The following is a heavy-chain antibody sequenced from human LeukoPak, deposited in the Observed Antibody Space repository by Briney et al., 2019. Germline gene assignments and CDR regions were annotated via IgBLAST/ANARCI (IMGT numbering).Heavy chain of an antibody. CDR1: GFTVSSNY. J-gene: IGHJ4*02. CDR2: IYSGGST. CDR3: AIDLGRTTFDY. D-gene: IGHD1-7*01. Sequence: PGGSLRLSCAASGFTVSSNYMSWVRQAPGKGLEWVSVIYSGGSTYYTDSVKGRFTISRDNSKNTLYLQMNSLRAEDTAVYYCAIDLGRTTFDYWGRGTLVTVSS. V-gene: IGHV3-66*01.